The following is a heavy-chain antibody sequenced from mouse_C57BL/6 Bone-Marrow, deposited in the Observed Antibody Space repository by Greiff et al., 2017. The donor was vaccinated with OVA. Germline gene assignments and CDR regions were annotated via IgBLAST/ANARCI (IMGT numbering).Heavy chain of an antibody. D-gene: IGHD2-4*01. CDR2: ISSGGDYI. V-gene: IGHV5-9-1*02. J-gene: IGHJ2*01. CDR3: TRDDDYDYFDY. Sequence: EVQLVESGEGLVKPGGSLKLSCAASGFTFSSYAMSWVRQTPEKRLEWVAYISSGGDYIYYADTVKGRFTISRDNARNTLYLQMSSLKSEDAAMYYCTRDDDYDYFDYWGQGTTLTVSS. CDR1: GFTFSSYA.